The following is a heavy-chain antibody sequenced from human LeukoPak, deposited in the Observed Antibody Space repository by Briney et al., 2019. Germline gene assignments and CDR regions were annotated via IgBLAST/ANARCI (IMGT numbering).Heavy chain of an antibody. CDR1: GYTFTGYY. D-gene: IGHD3-10*01. CDR2: INPNSGGT. Sequence: ASVKVSCKASGYTFTGYYMHWVRQAPGQGLEWMGRINPNSGGTNYAQKFQGRVTMTRDTSISTAYMELSSLRSEDTAVYYCARGAKPSGYGMDVWGQGTTVTVSS. V-gene: IGHV1-2*06. CDR3: ARGAKPSGYGMDV. J-gene: IGHJ6*02.